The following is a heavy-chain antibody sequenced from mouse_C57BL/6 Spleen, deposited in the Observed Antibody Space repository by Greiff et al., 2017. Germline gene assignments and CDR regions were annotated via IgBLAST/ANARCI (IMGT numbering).Heavy chain of an antibody. D-gene: IGHD2-4*01. CDR3: ARVSTMITTGELAPYAMDY. CDR2: ISSGGSYT. CDR1: GFTFSSYG. J-gene: IGHJ4*01. Sequence: EVQLVESGGDLVKPGGSLKLSCAASGFTFSSYGMSWVRQTPDQRLEWVATISSGGSYTYYPDSVKGRFTISRDNAKNTLYLQMSSLKSEDTAMYYCARVSTMITTGELAPYAMDYGGQGTSVTVSS. V-gene: IGHV5-6*01.